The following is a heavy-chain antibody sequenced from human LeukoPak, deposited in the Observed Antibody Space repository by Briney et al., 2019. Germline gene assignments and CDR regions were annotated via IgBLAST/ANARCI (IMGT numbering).Heavy chain of an antibody. CDR1: GFTFSSYA. V-gene: IGHV3-23*01. Sequence: GGSLRLSCAASGFTFSSYAMSWVRQAPGKGLEWVSGILDSGYITYYANSVKDRFTISGDNSNNTLYLQMNSLRAEDTAVYYCAKLGGHPLHNYYVGVWGKGTTVAVSS. J-gene: IGHJ6*03. D-gene: IGHD3-16*01. CDR2: ILDSGYIT. CDR3: AKLGGHPLHNYYVGV.